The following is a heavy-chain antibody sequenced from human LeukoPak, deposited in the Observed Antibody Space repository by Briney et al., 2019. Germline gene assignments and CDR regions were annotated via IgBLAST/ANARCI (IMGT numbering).Heavy chain of an antibody. Sequence: SETLSLTCAVYGGSFSGYYWSWIRQPPGKGLEWIGEINHSGSTNYNPSLKSRVTISVDTSKNQFSLKLSSVTAADTAVYYCARLPRTTYYYGSGSSSGYYFDYWGQGTLVTVSS. CDR3: ARLPRTTYYYGSGSSSGYYFDY. CDR2: INHSGST. D-gene: IGHD3-10*01. J-gene: IGHJ4*02. V-gene: IGHV4-34*01. CDR1: GGSFSGYY.